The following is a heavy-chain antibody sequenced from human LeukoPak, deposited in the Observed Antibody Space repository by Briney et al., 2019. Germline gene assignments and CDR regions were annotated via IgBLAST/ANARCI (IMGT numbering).Heavy chain of an antibody. V-gene: IGHV3-7*03. D-gene: IGHD1-26*01. CDR3: AKDSGISGSNSYFDY. CDR1: GFTFSSYW. CDR2: INHNGNVN. J-gene: IGHJ4*02. Sequence: GGSLRLSCAASGFTFSSYWMNWARQAPGKGLEWVASINHNGNVNYYVDSVKGRFTISRDNAKNSLYLQMNSLRVEDTALYYCAKDSGISGSNSYFDYWGQGTLVTVSS.